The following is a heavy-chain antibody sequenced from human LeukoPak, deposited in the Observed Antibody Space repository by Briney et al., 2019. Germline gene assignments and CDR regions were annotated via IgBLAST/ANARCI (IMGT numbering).Heavy chain of an antibody. J-gene: IGHJ5*02. CDR2: IYTSGST. Sequence: ETLSLTCTVSGGSISSYYWSWIRQPAGKGLEWIGRIYTSGSTNYNPALKSRVTISVDKSKNQFSLKLSRVTAADTAVSYCARASIAAADTFWFDPWGQGTLVT. D-gene: IGHD6-13*01. CDR3: ARASIAAADTFWFDP. V-gene: IGHV4-4*07. CDR1: GGSISSYY.